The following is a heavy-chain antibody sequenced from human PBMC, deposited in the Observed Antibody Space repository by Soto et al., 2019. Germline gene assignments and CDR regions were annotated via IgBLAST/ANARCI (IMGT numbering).Heavy chain of an antibody. CDR3: AKDRSIAVAEGYYYYGMDV. Sequence: VQLLESGGGLVQPGGSLRLSCAASGFTFSSYAMSWVRQAPGKGLEWVSAISGSGGRTYYADSVKGRFTISRDNSKNTLYLQMNSLRAEDTAVYYCAKDRSIAVAEGYYYYGMDVWGQGTTVTVSS. CDR2: ISGSGGRT. D-gene: IGHD6-19*01. CDR1: GFTFSSYA. V-gene: IGHV3-23*01. J-gene: IGHJ6*02.